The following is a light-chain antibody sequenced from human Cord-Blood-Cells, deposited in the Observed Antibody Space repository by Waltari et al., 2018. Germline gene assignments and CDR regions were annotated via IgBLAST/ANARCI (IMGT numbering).Light chain of an antibody. CDR3: SSYTSSSTRV. Sequence: QSALTHPASVSGSPGQSITLSCTGTSSDFGGSNYFSWYQQHPGKAPKLMIYDVSNRPSGVSNRFSGSKSGNTASLTISGLQAEDEADYYCSSYTSSSTRVFGGGTKLTVL. J-gene: IGLJ3*02. V-gene: IGLV2-14*03. CDR2: DVS. CDR1: SSDFGGSNY.